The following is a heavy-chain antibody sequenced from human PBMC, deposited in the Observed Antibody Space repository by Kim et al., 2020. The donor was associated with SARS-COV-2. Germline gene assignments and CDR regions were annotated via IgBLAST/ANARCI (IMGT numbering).Heavy chain of an antibody. Sequence: SETLSLTCAVYGGSFSGYYWSWIRQPPGRGLEWIGEIYHSGSTNYNPSLKSRVTISLGTSKNQFSLKLSSVTAADTAVYFCASSLYHAPRRSWARFDP. CDR1: GGSFSGYY. J-gene: IGHJ5*02. V-gene: IGHV4-34*01. CDR3: ASSLYHAPRRSWARFDP. D-gene: IGHD6-13*01. CDR2: IYHSGST.